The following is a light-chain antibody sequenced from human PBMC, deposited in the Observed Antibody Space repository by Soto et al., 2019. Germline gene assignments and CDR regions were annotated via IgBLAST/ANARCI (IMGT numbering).Light chain of an antibody. CDR3: QQYNSYPWT. CDR1: QTISTW. CDR2: KAS. Sequence: IQMTQSPSTLSASVGDRVTFTCRASQTISTWLAWYQQKPGEAPKLLIYKASTLEVGVPSRFSASGSGTEFTHTINTLQPADFATYYCQQYNSYPWTFGQGTKV. V-gene: IGKV1-5*03. J-gene: IGKJ1*01.